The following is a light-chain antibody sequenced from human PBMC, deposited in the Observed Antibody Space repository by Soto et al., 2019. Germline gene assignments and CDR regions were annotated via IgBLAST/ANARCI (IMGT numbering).Light chain of an antibody. CDR3: TSYSSSDIFYV. CDR1: SSDVGTCNY. CDR2: EVY. J-gene: IGLJ1*01. V-gene: IGLV2-14*01. Sequence: QSVLTQPASVSGSPGRSITISCTGSSSDVGTCNYVSWYQQHPGKAPKLIIFEVYNRPSGVSNRFSGSKSGNTASLTISGLQADDEADYYCTSYSSSDIFYVFGTGTKVTVL.